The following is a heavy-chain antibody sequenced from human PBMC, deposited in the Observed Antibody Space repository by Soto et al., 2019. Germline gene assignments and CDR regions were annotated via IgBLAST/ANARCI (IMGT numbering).Heavy chain of an antibody. CDR2: ISAHNGNT. CDR3: ARGRYGDY. Sequence: QVHLVQSGAEVKKPGASVKVSCQASGYAFTTYGITWVRQAPGQGLEGMGWISAHNGNTNYAQKLQGRVTVTRDKAPSTAYIQLRSLRLDDTAVYYWARGRYGDYWGQGALVTVSS. CDR1: GYAFTTYG. J-gene: IGHJ4*02. V-gene: IGHV1-18*01. D-gene: IGHD1-1*01.